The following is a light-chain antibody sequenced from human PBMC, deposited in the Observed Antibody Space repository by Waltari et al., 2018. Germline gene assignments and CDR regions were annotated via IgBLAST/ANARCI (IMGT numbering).Light chain of an antibody. J-gene: IGKJ4*01. Sequence: DIQLTQSPSSVSASVGDRVTITGRASQGIRNWLAWYQQKPGKAPKLLIFGATTLQSGVPSRFSGSGSGTDFTLTISSLQPEDFATYYCQQANTFPLTFGGVTKVEIK. CDR2: GAT. V-gene: IGKV1-12*01. CDR1: QGIRNW. CDR3: QQANTFPLT.